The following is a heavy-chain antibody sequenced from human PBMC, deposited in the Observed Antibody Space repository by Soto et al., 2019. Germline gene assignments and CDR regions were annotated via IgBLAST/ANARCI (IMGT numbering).Heavy chain of an antibody. Sequence: SETLSLTCTVSGGSISSSSYYWGWIRQPPGKGLEWIGSIYYSGSTYYNPSLKSRVTISVDTSKNQFSLKLSSVTAADTAVYYCARLSRTVGYWGQGTLVTVSS. CDR3: ARLSRTVGY. V-gene: IGHV4-39*01. CDR1: GGSISSSSYY. CDR2: IYYSGST. D-gene: IGHD1-26*01. J-gene: IGHJ4*02.